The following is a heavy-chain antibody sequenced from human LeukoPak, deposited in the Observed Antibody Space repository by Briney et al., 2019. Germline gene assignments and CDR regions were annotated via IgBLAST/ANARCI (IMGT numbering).Heavy chain of an antibody. Sequence: SGPTLVNPTQTLTLTCTFSGFSLNTNGMRVNWIRQPPGKALEWLARIDWDDTKYFSTSLKTRLTISKDTSKNQVVLRMTNMDPVDTATYFCARTRTDSMIRGGFDYWGQGILVTVSS. D-gene: IGHD3-10*01. V-gene: IGHV2-70*04. CDR2: IDWDDTK. CDR1: GFSLNTNGMR. CDR3: ARTRTDSMIRGGFDY. J-gene: IGHJ4*02.